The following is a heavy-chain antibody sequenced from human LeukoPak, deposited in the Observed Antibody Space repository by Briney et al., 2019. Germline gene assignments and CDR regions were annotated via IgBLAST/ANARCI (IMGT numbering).Heavy chain of an antibody. CDR2: FDPEDGET. Sequence: ASVKVSCKVSGYTLTELSMHWVRQAPGKGLEWMGGFDPEDGETIYAQKFQSRVTMTEDTSTDTAYMELSSLRSEDTAVYYCATRGRYCGGDCPLRGAFDIWGQGTMVTVSS. CDR1: GYTLTELS. D-gene: IGHD2-21*02. V-gene: IGHV1-24*01. CDR3: ATRGRYCGGDCPLRGAFDI. J-gene: IGHJ3*02.